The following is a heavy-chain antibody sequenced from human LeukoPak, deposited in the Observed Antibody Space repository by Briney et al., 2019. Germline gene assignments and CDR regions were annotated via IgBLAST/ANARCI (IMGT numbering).Heavy chain of an antibody. J-gene: IGHJ3*02. V-gene: IGHV4-4*07. CDR1: AGSISSYS. CDR2: IQTSGNT. CDR3: ARSPYYGSGTYYNVLLGAFDI. D-gene: IGHD3-10*01. Sequence: SETLSLTCSVSAGSISSYSWSWIRQPAGKALEWIGRIQTSGNTNYNPSLKSRVTISVDTSKNQFSLRLSSVTAADTAVYYCARSPYYGSGTYYNVLLGAFDIWGQGTMVTVSS.